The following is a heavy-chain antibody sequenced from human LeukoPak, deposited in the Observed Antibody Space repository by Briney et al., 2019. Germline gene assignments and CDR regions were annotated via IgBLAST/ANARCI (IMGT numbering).Heavy chain of an antibody. CDR3: ARQRGYSSSWYPSNWFDP. CDR1: GGSISSYY. V-gene: IGHV4-4*07. J-gene: IGHJ5*02. D-gene: IGHD6-13*01. Sequence: SETLSLTCTVSGGSISSYYWSRIRQPAGKGLEWIGRIYTSGSTNYNPSLKSRVTISVDTSKNQFSLKLSSVTAADTAVYYCARQRGYSSSWYPSNWFDPWGQGTLVTVSS. CDR2: IYTSGST.